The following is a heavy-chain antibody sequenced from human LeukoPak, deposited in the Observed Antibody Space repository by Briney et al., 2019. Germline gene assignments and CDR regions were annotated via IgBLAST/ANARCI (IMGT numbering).Heavy chain of an antibody. D-gene: IGHD6-19*01. J-gene: IGHJ4*02. Sequence: GGSLRLPCAASGFTFSGSAMHWVRQASGKGLEWVGRIRSKANSYATAYAASVKGRFTISRDDSKNTAYLQMNSLKTEDTAVYYCTKTLSSGWYLNYFDYWGQGTLVTVSS. CDR1: GFTFSGSA. V-gene: IGHV3-73*01. CDR2: IRSKANSYAT. CDR3: TKTLSSGWYLNYFDY.